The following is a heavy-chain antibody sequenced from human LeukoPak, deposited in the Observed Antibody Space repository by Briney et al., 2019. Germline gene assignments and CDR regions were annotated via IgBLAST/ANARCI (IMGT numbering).Heavy chain of an antibody. CDR3: AKSGPLYPYGMDA. V-gene: IGHV3-9*01. D-gene: IGHD2-2*02. CDR1: GFTFDDYA. Sequence: GGSLRLSCAASGFTFDDYAMHWVRQAPGKGLEWVSGISWNSGSIGYADSVKGRFTISRDNAKNSLYLQMNSLRAEDTALYYCAKSGPLYPYGMDAWGQGTTVTVSS. CDR2: ISWNSGSI. J-gene: IGHJ6*02.